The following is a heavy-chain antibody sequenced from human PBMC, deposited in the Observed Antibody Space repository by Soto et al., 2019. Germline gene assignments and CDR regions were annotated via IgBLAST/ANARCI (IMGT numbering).Heavy chain of an antibody. D-gene: IGHD1-26*01. CDR3: AKEAVGATPDY. V-gene: IGHV3-30*18. Sequence: QVQLVESAGGVVQPGRSLRLSCAASGFTFSSYGMHWVRQAPGKGLEWVAVISYDGSDKYYADSVKGRFTISRDNSKNTLYLQMNSLRAEDTAVFYCAKEAVGATPDYWGQGTLVTVSS. J-gene: IGHJ4*02. CDR1: GFTFSSYG. CDR2: ISYDGSDK.